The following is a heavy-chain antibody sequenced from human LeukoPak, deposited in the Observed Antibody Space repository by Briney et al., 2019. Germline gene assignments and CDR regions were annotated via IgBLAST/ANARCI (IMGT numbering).Heavy chain of an antibody. CDR1: GYTFTSYG. CDR2: ISTYKNKT. D-gene: IGHD3-22*01. J-gene: IGHJ4*02. Sequence: ASVKVSCKAYGYTFTSYGISWVRQAPGQGLEWMGWISTYKNKTNYAQKFQGRVTMTTDTSTSTADMELRSLRSDDTAVYYCARGAKDYYDSSGYGPIDYWGQGTLVTVSS. CDR3: ARGAKDYYDSSGYGPIDY. V-gene: IGHV1-18*01.